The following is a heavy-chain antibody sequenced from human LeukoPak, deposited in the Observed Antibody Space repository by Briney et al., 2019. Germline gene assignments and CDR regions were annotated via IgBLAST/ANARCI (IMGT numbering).Heavy chain of an antibody. D-gene: IGHD1-26*01. CDR1: GGSISSYY. CDR3: ASGSPYYYGMDV. Sequence: SETLSLTCTVSGGSISSYYWSWIRQPPGKGLEWIGCIYYSGSTNYNPSLKSRFTISVDTSKNQFSLKLSSVTAADTAVYYCASGSPYYYGMDVWGQGTTVTVSS. J-gene: IGHJ6*02. CDR2: IYYSGST. V-gene: IGHV4-59*08.